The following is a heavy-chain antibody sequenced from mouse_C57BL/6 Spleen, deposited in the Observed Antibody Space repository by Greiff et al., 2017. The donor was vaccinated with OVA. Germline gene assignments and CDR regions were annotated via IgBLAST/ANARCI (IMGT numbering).Heavy chain of an antibody. D-gene: IGHD1-1*01. V-gene: IGHV1-64*01. J-gene: IGHJ4*01. CDR2: IHPNSGST. Sequence: QVQLQQPGAELVKPGASVKLSCKASGYTFTSYWMHWVKQRPGQGLEWIGMIHPNSGSTNYNEKFKSKATLTVDKSSSTAYMQLSSLTSEDSAVXYCARRGTITTVYYAMDYWGQGTSATASS. CDR1: GYTFTSYW. CDR3: ARRGTITTVYYAMDY.